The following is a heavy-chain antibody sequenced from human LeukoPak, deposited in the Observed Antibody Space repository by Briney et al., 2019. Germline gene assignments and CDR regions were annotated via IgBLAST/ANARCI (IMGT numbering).Heavy chain of an antibody. Sequence: SETLSPTCAVYGGSFSGYYWSWIRQPPGKGLEWIGEINHSGSTNCNPSLKSRVTISVDTSKNQFSLKLSSVTAADTAVYYCARGGITIFGVASGTYYGMDVWGQGTTVTVSS. CDR3: ARGGITIFGVASGTYYGMDV. J-gene: IGHJ6*02. CDR2: INHSGST. CDR1: GGSFSGYY. D-gene: IGHD3-3*01. V-gene: IGHV4-34*01.